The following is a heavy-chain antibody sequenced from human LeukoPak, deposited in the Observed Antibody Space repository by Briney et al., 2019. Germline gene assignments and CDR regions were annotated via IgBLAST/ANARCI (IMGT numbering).Heavy chain of an antibody. CDR2: IYYSGST. D-gene: IGHD1-26*01. CDR1: GGSISSYY. V-gene: IGHV4-59*01. J-gene: IGHJ4*02. Sequence: KASETLSLTCTVSGGSISSYYWSWIRQPPGKGLEWIGYIYYSGSTNYNPSLKSRVTISVDTSKNQFSLKLSSVTAADTAVYYCARDLSGSYYGGFDYWGQGTLVTVSS. CDR3: ARDLSGSYYGGFDY.